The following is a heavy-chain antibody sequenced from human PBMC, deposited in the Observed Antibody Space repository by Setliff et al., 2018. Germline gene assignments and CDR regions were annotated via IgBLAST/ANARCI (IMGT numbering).Heavy chain of an antibody. V-gene: IGHV4-38-2*01. CDR3: AGHKAGITIFGVVINPDAFDI. D-gene: IGHD3-3*01. CDR1: GYSISSGYY. CDR2: IYHSGST. J-gene: IGHJ3*02. Sequence: PSETLSLTCAVSGYSISSGYYWGWIRQPPGKGLEWIGSIYHSGSTYYNPSLKSRVTISVDTSKNQFSLKLSSVTAADTAVYYCAGHKAGITIFGVVINPDAFDIWGQGTMVTVSS.